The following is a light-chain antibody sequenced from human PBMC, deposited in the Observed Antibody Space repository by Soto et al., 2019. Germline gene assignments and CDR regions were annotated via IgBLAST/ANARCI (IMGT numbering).Light chain of an antibody. CDR1: SSDIGGYDY. V-gene: IGLV2-11*01. CDR3: CSYAGDYTWV. Sequence: QSALTQPRSVSGSPGHSVTISCTGTSSDIGGYDYVSWYQQHPGKAPALLIYDVNMRLSGVPDRFSGSKSGNTASLTISGLQADDEATFYCCSYAGDYTWVFGRGTQLTVL. CDR2: DVN. J-gene: IGLJ7*01.